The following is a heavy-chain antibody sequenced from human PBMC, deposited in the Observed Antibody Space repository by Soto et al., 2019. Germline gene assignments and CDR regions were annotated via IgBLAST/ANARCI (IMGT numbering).Heavy chain of an antibody. CDR2: AYYRSEWYN. J-gene: IGHJ5*02. CDR3: VRDINSFDP. CDR1: GDSISSTTAA. V-gene: IGHV6-1*01. Sequence: PSRTLSLPCAISGDSISSTTAAWNWIRQSPSRGLEWLGRAYYRSEWYNDYAEAVKSRITISPDTSKNHFSLQLNSVTPEDSAVYYCVRDINSFDPWGQGTLVTVSS.